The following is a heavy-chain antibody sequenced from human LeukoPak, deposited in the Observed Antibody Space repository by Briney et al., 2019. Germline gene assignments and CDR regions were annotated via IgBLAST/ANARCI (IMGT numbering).Heavy chain of an antibody. J-gene: IGHJ6*03. CDR3: ARVSIVVVPAAIDWQTDYYYYMDV. D-gene: IGHD2-2*01. Sequence: PGGSLRLSCAASGFTFSSYSMNWVRQAPGKGLEWVSSISSSSSYIYYADSVKGRFTISRDNAKNSLYLQMNSLRAEDTAVYYCARVSIVVVPAAIDWQTDYYYYMDVWGKGTTVTVSS. V-gene: IGHV3-21*01. CDR2: ISSSSSYI. CDR1: GFTFSSYS.